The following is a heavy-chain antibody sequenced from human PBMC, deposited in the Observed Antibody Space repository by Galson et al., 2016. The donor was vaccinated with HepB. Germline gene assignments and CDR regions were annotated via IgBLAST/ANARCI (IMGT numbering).Heavy chain of an antibody. V-gene: IGHV1-69*13. CDR1: GDTFTSFG. D-gene: IGHD3-3*01. CDR2: IIPIFRTS. Sequence: SVKVSCKASGDTFTSFGFSWVRQAPGQGLEWLGGIIPIFRTSNYAQKFQDRVTITADESTSTVCMELSSLRSEDTAVYYCARGAPNKYYDDWSGQNYDYYDMDVWGQGTTVTVSS. J-gene: IGHJ6*02. CDR3: ARGAPNKYYDDWSGQNYDYYDMDV.